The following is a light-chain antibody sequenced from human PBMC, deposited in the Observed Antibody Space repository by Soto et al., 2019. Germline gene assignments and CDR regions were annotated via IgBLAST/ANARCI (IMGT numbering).Light chain of an antibody. CDR2: GVN. J-gene: IGLJ1*01. V-gene: IGLV2-14*03. CDR1: SNDVGDYDY. CDR3: SSYRSTDSLYV. Sequence: QSALTQPASVSGSPGQSITISCTGTSNDVGDYDYVSWYQHHPGRAPKLMIYGVNNRPSGISNRFSGSKSGNTASLTISGLQPEDEADYYCSSYRSTDSLYVFGTGTKLTVL.